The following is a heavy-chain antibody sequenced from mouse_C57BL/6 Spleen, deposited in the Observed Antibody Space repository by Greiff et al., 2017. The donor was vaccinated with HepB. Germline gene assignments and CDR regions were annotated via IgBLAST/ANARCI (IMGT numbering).Heavy chain of an antibody. V-gene: IGHV1-82*01. CDR1: GYAFSSSW. Sequence: QVQLQQSGPELVKPGASVKISCKASGYAFSSSWMNWVKQRPGKGLEWIGRIYPGDGDTNYNGKFKGKATLTADKSSSTAYMQLSSLTSEDSAVYFCASPFITTVVAPHFDYWGQGTTLTVSS. D-gene: IGHD1-1*01. CDR3: ASPFITTVVAPHFDY. CDR2: IYPGDGDT. J-gene: IGHJ2*01.